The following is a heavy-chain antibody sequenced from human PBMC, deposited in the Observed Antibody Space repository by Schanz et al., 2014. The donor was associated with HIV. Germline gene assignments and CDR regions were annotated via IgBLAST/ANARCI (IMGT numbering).Heavy chain of an antibody. D-gene: IGHD5-18*01. CDR2: ISHNGNND. V-gene: IGHV3-30*18. CDR1: GFTFSTND. J-gene: IGHJ4*02. CDR3: AKAGLFFGQLWLGCFDY. Sequence: QVQLVESGGGVVQPGRSLRLSCAASGFTFSTNDMHWVRQVPGKGLEGVAVISHNGNNDYYAESVKGRVTISRDNSKNTLYLQMNNLKTEDTAVYYCAKAGLFFGQLWLGCFDYWGQGAQVTVSS.